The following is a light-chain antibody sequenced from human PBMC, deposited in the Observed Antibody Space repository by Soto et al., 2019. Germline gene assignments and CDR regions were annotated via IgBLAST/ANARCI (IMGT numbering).Light chain of an antibody. CDR1: SSDVGGYNY. Sequence: QSALTQPPSASGSPGQSVTISCIGTSSDVGGYNYVSWYQQHPGKAPKLMIYEVSKRPSGVPDRFSGSKSGNTASLTVSGLQAEDVADYYCSSYAGSNVVFGGGTKLTVL. J-gene: IGLJ2*01. CDR2: EVS. V-gene: IGLV2-8*01. CDR3: SSYAGSNVV.